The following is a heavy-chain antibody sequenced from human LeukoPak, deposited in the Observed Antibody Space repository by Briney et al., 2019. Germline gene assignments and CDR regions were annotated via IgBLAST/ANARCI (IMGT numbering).Heavy chain of an antibody. J-gene: IGHJ4*02. D-gene: IGHD3-16*01. CDR1: GYSFSSNM. Sequence: GGSLRLSCVVSGYSFSSNMMTWVRQAPGKGLEWVATILPGGRESYRVDSVKGRFTISRDNAKNSLYLQMSSLRAGDTAVYYMSAHGYWGQGTLVTVTS. CDR3: SAHGY. CDR2: ILPGGRES. V-gene: IGHV3-7*01.